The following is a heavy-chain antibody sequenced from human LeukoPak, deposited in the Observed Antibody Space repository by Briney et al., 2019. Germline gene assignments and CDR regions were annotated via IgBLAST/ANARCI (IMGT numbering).Heavy chain of an antibody. V-gene: IGHV3-74*01. Sequence: QAGRSLRLSCAASGFTFSGSWMHWVRQAPGKWLVWVSRINSDGSITTYADSVKGRFTISRDNTKNTLYLQMNSLRVEDTAVYYCESGLGPQVVNWFDPWGQGSLVTVSS. CDR1: GFTFSGSW. J-gene: IGHJ5*02. D-gene: IGHD2-15*01. CDR3: ESGLGPQVVNWFDP. CDR2: INSDGSIT.